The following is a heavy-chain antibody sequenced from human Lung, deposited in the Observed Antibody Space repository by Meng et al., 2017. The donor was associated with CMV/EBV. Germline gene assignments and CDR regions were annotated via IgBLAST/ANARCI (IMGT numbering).Heavy chain of an antibody. J-gene: IGHJ6*02. Sequence: LXCAASGFTFDDYAMHWVRQAPGKGLEWVSLISWDGGSTYYADSVKGRFTISRDNSKNSLYLQMNSLRAEDTALYYCAKEYIAAAGTDYYYGMDVXGQGTTVTVSS. V-gene: IGHV3-43D*03. CDR3: AKEYIAAAGTDYYYGMDV. CDR1: GFTFDDYA. CDR2: ISWDGGST. D-gene: IGHD6-13*01.